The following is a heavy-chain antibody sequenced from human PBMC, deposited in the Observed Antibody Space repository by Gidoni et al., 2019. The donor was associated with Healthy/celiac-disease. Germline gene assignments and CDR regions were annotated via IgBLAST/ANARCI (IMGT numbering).Heavy chain of an antibody. Sequence: QVQLVQSGAEVKKPGASVKVSCKASGYTFTSSGISWVRQAPGQGLEWMGWISAYNGNTNYAQKLQGRVTMTTDTSTSTAYMELRSLRSDDTAVYYCARDTGYSSGWEGEDYYYGMDVWGQGTTVTVSS. V-gene: IGHV1-18*01. CDR3: ARDTGYSSGWEGEDYYYGMDV. D-gene: IGHD6-19*01. CDR2: ISAYNGNT. CDR1: GYTFTSSG. J-gene: IGHJ6*02.